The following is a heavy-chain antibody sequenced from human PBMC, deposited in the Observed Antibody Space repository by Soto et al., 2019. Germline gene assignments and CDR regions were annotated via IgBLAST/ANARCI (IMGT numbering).Heavy chain of an antibody. Sequence: EVQLVESGGGLIQPGGSLRLSCAASGFAFSSHSMYWVRQAPGKGLEWLSHIDSSGTPKNYADSVKGRFTISRDNGKNSLFLQMNNLRVDDTAVYYCARDKSSTGYYEYDYWGQGTLVTVSS. D-gene: IGHD3-9*01. CDR3: ARDKSSTGYYEYDY. V-gene: IGHV3-48*01. J-gene: IGHJ4*02. CDR1: GFAFSSHS. CDR2: IDSSGTPK.